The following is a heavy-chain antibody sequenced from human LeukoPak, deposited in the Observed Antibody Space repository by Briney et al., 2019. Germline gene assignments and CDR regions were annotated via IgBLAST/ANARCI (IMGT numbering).Heavy chain of an antibody. Sequence: AASVTVSCRASGYTFNDYYIHWVRQAPGQGLEWMGWINPNTGGTNYAQKFQGRVTMTRDTSISTVYMELSRLRSDDTAVYSCARDRITVVRGFIAYWGQGPLLTVSS. D-gene: IGHD3-10*01. CDR2: INPNTGGT. V-gene: IGHV1-2*02. CDR3: ARDRITVVRGFIAY. J-gene: IGHJ4*02. CDR1: GYTFNDYY.